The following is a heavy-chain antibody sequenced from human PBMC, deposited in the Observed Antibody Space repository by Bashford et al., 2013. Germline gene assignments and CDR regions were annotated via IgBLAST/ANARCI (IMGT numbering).Heavy chain of an antibody. Sequence: SETLSLTCTVSGGSISSSSYYWGWIRQPPGKGLEWIGYISYSGTTYYNPSLKSRVTMSADTSKNQFSLKLSSVTAADTAVYYCASLYVFWSGYRDYYGMDVWGQGTTVTVSS. CDR1: GGSISSSSYY. CDR2: ISYSGTT. D-gene: IGHD3-3*01. J-gene: IGHJ6*02. CDR3: ASLYVFWSGYRDYYGMDV. V-gene: IGHV4-39*07.